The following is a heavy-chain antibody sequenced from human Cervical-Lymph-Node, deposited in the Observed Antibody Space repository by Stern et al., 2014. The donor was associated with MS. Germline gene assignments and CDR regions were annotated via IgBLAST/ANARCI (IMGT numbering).Heavy chain of an antibody. CDR1: GFIFSAYY. V-gene: IGHV3-11*01. J-gene: IGHJ4*02. Sequence: VQLEESGGGLVKPGGSLRLSCAASGFIFSAYYMNWIRQAPGKGLEWLSYISSRDGTIHYADSVKGRFTISRDNAKKSLYLHMTSLRAEDTAVYYCARAGGSKDDVWGQGTLVTVSS. D-gene: IGHD3-10*01. CDR2: ISSRDGTI. CDR3: ARAGGSKDDV.